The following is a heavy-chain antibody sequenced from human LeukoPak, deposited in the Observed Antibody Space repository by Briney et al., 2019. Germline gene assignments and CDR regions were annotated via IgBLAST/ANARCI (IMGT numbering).Heavy chain of an antibody. D-gene: IGHD6-13*01. Sequence: GGSLRLSCAASGFTLSSYWMTWVRQAPGKGLEWVADIEEDGSEKYYVDSVKGRFTISRDNAKNSLYLQMNSLRAEDTAVYYCAKGGFVAAGTIDYWGQGTLVTVSS. CDR2: IEEDGSEK. CDR3: AKGGFVAAGTIDY. J-gene: IGHJ4*02. V-gene: IGHV3-7*01. CDR1: GFTLSSYW.